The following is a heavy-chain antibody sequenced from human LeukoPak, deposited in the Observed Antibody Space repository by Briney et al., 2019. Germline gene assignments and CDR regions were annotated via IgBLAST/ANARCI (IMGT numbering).Heavy chain of an antibody. Sequence: GESLKISCTASGYTFRYYWIGWVRQMPGKGLEWMGIIYPGDSDTRYSPSFQGQVAISADKSISTAYLQWSSLKASDTAMYYCARRSDAFDIWGQGTMVTVSS. CDR2: IYPGDSDT. CDR1: GYTFRYYW. CDR3: ARRSDAFDI. J-gene: IGHJ3*02. V-gene: IGHV5-51*01.